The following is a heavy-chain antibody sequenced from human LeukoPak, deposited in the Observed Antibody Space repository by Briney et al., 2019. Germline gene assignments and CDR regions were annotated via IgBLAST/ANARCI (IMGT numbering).Heavy chain of an antibody. V-gene: IGHV4-38-2*02. CDR1: GYSISSGYY. D-gene: IGHD5-24*01. J-gene: IGHJ4*02. Sequence: SETLSLTCTVSGYSISSGYYWGWIRQPPGKGLEWIGSIYHSGSTYYNPSLKSRVTISVDTSKNQFSLRLSSVTAADTAVYYCARPGKERWLQWDYWGQGTLVTVSS. CDR2: IYHSGST. CDR3: ARPGKERWLQWDY.